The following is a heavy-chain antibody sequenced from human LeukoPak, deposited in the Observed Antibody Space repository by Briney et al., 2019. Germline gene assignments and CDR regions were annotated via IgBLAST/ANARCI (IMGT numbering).Heavy chain of an antibody. CDR3: TRLRSSGYFDADY. CDR1: GFTFSLFG. V-gene: IGHV3-48*04. J-gene: IGHJ4*02. Sequence: GGSLRLSCAASGFTFSLFGMTWVRQAPGKGLEWISCISSSRRTINYADSVKGRFTISRDNAKNSLYLQMNNLRAEDTAVYYCTRLRSSGYFDADYWGQGTLVTVSS. D-gene: IGHD3-22*01. CDR2: ISSSRRTI.